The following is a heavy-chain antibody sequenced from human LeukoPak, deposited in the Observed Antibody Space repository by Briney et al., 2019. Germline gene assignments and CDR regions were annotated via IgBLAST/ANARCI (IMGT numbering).Heavy chain of an antibody. J-gene: IGHJ4*02. Sequence: GGSRGPSCAPSGSTFGNYSLNGARQPQGKGWEWVSSISSSSSDIYYADSVKGRFTISRDNAKNSLYLQMNSLRAEDTAVYYCARESGYDIDFDYWGQGTLVTVSS. CDR2: ISSSSSDI. CDR3: ARESGYDIDFDY. V-gene: IGHV3-21*01. CDR1: GSTFGNYS. D-gene: IGHD5-12*01.